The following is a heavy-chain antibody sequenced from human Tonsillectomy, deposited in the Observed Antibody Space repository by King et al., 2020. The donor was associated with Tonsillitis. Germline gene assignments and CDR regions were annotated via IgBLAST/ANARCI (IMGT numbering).Heavy chain of an antibody. CDR3: AKPSGSGVRGVMGFDY. CDR2: ISGSGGST. V-gene: IGHV3-23*04. J-gene: IGHJ4*02. Sequence: VQLVESGGGLVQPGGSLRLSCAASGFTFSSYAMSWVRQAPGKGLEWVSAISGSGGSTYYADSVKGRFTISRDNSKNTLYLQMNSLRAEDTAVYYCAKPSGSGVRGVMGFDYWGQGTLVTVSS. D-gene: IGHD3-10*01. CDR1: GFTFSSYA.